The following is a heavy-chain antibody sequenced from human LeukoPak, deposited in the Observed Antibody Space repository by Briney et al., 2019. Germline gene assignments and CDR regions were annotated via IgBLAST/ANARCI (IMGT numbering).Heavy chain of an antibody. CDR3: ARTADGEFDV. D-gene: IGHD7-27*01. CDR2: ISGSGTTI. V-gene: IGHV3-11*01. Sequence: GGSLRLSCAASGFTFGDYYMNWIRQAPGKGLEWVAFISGSGTTIYYADSVKGRFTISRDNAKSSLSLQINGLRVEDTAVYYCARTADGEFDVWGQGTLVTVSS. CDR1: GFTFGDYY. J-gene: IGHJ4*02.